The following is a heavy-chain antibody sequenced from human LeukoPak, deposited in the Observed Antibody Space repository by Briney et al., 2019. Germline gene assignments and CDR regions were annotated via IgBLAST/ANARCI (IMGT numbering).Heavy chain of an antibody. CDR1: GYTFTGYY. Sequence: GASVKLSCTASGYTFTGYYMHWVRQAPGQGLEWMGWINPNSGGTNYAQKFQGRVTMTRDTSISTAYMELSRLRSDDTAVYYCARFVLDYRPRFDAWGQGTLVTVSS. J-gene: IGHJ5*02. D-gene: IGHD3-16*01. V-gene: IGHV1-2*02. CDR3: ARFVLDYRPRFDA. CDR2: INPNSGGT.